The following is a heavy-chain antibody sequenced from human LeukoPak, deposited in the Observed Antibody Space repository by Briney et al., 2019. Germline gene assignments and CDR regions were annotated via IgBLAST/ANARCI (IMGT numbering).Heavy chain of an antibody. CDR2: INPNSGGT. J-gene: IGHJ4*02. D-gene: IGHD3/OR15-3a*01. CDR3: SIWTGTSPTYFDY. Sequence: ASVRVSCKASGYTFTGYYMHWVRQAPGQGLEWMGRINPNSGGTNYAQKFQGRVTMTRDTSINTAYMELSSLRSDDTAVYYCSIWTGTSPTYFDYWGQGTLVTVSS. V-gene: IGHV1-2*06. CDR1: GYTFTGYY.